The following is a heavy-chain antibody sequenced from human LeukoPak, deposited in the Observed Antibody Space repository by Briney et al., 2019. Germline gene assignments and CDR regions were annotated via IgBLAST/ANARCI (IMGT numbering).Heavy chain of an antibody. J-gene: IGHJ4*02. V-gene: IGHV4-34*01. CDR1: GGSFSGYY. Sequence: PSETLSLTCSVYGGSFSGYYWSWIRQPPGKGLEWIGEINHSGSTNYNPSLKSRVTISVDTSKNQFSLKLSSVTAADTAVYYRARARQIQLWHNMLFNYWGQGTLVTVSS. CDR2: INHSGST. CDR3: ARARQIQLWHNMLFNY. D-gene: IGHD5-18*01.